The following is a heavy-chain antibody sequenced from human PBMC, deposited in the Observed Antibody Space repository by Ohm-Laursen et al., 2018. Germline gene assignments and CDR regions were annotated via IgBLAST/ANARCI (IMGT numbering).Heavy chain of an antibody. CDR1: GYTFTSYD. Sequence: SVKVSCKTSGYTFTSYDINWVRQATGQGLEWMGWMNPNSGNTGYAQKFQGRVTMTRNTSISTAYMELSSLRSEDTAVYYCAREVTTVTTFWYFDLWGRGTLVTVSS. CDR2: MNPNSGNT. CDR3: AREVTTVTTFWYFDL. J-gene: IGHJ2*01. D-gene: IGHD4-17*01. V-gene: IGHV1-8*01.